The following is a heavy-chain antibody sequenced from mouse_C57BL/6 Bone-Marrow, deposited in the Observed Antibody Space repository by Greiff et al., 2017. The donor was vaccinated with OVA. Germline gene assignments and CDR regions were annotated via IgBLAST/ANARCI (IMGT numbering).Heavy chain of an antibody. CDR2: INPGSGGT. CDR1: GYAFTNYL. CDR3: ARGIYYDYDRFAY. D-gene: IGHD2-4*01. Sequence: QVQLQQSGAELVRPGTSVKVSCKASGYAFTNYLIEWVKQRPGQGLEWIGVINPGSGGTNYNEKFKGKATLTADKSSSTAYMQLSSLTSEDSAVYVCARGIYYDYDRFAYWGQGTLVTVSA. J-gene: IGHJ3*01. V-gene: IGHV1-54*01.